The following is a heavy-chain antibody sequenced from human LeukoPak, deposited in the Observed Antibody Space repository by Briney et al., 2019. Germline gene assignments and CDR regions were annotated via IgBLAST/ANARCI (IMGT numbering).Heavy chain of an antibody. J-gene: IGHJ6*03. Sequence: SETLSLTCTVSGYSISSGYYWGWIRRPPGKGLEWIGSIYHSGSTYYNPSLKSRVTISVDTSKNQFSLKLSSVTAADTAVYYCARGGRDTSEYYDFWSGSNRLYYYYYMDVWGKGTTVTVSS. D-gene: IGHD3-3*01. V-gene: IGHV4-38-2*02. CDR3: ARGGRDTSEYYDFWSGSNRLYYYYYMDV. CDR1: GYSISSGYY. CDR2: IYHSGST.